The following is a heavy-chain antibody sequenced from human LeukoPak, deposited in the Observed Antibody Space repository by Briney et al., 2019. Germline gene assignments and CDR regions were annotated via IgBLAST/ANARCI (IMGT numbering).Heavy chain of an antibody. CDR2: INHSGST. V-gene: IGHV4-34*01. Sequence: AETLSLTCAVYGGSFSGYYWSRIRQPPGKVLEWIGEINHSGSTNYNPSLKSRVTISVDTSKNQFSLKLSSVTAADTAVYYCARGQGSSPFTIFGVVTSGGAFDIWGQGTMVTVSS. J-gene: IGHJ3*02. CDR1: GGSFSGYY. CDR3: ARGQGSSPFTIFGVVTSGGAFDI. D-gene: IGHD3-3*01.